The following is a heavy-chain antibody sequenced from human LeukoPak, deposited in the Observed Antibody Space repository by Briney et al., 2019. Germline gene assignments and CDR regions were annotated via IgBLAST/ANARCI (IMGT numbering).Heavy chain of an antibody. CDR3: YALDTVPHAFDI. CDR2: IWYDGSNK. Sequence: GRSLRLSCAASGFTFSSYGMHWVRQAPGKGLEWVAVIWYDGSNKYCADSVKGRFTISRDNSKNTLYLQMNSLRAEDTAVYYCYALDTVPHAFDIWGQGTMVTVSS. CDR1: GFTFSSYG. V-gene: IGHV3-33*01. J-gene: IGHJ3*02. D-gene: IGHD4-17*01.